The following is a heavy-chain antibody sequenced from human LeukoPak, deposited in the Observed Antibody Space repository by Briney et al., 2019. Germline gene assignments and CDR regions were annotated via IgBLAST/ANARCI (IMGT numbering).Heavy chain of an antibody. CDR3: ARQVRSPVVMFMDV. Sequence: MSSETLSLTCTVSGDSISSSSYNWGWIRQAPGKGLEWIGSIYYTGITYYNPSVESRVTISVDTSRNQFSVEIKSVTAADTAVYYCARQVRSPVVMFMDVWGKGTRVAVSS. CDR2: IYYTGIT. J-gene: IGHJ6*03. D-gene: IGHD3-22*01. CDR1: GDSISSSSYN. V-gene: IGHV4-39*01.